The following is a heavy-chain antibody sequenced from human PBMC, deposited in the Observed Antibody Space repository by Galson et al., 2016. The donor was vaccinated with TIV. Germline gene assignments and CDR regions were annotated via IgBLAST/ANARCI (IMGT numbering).Heavy chain of an antibody. CDR2: IIDSGSST. CDR1: GFTFSSYE. D-gene: IGHD6-19*01. V-gene: IGHV3-48*03. CDR3: ARVYSSYSFDY. Sequence: SLRLSCAASGFTFSSYEMNWVRQAPGKGLEWVSYIIDSGSSTYYADSVKGRFTISRDNAKNSVYLQMNSLRAEDTAVYYCARVYSSYSFDYWGQGTLVTVSS. J-gene: IGHJ4*02.